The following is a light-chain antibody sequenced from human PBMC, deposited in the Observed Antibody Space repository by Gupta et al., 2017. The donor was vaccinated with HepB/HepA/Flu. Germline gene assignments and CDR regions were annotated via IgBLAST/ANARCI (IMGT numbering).Light chain of an antibody. J-gene: IGKJ4*01. CDR2: DAS. V-gene: IGKV3-11*01. CDR1: QSVNTY. Sequence: IVLTQSPATLSVSPGETATLSCRASQSVNTYLAWYQQKLGQAPRLLIYDASTRATGVPARFSGSGSGTDFTLTISRLEPEDFAVYYWQERHNWLSFGGGTRVEIK. CDR3: QERHNWLS.